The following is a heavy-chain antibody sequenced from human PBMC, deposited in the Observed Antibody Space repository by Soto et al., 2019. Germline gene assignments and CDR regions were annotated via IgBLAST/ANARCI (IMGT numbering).Heavy chain of an antibody. CDR2: INPFDGSR. CDR1: GYIFTSYY. Sequence: ASMKVSCKASGYIFTSYYIHWVRHAPGQGLEWMGWINPFDGSRMFAQSFQGRVTMTRDTSTSTVYMEVSSLRSEDTAVYYCSRVDPGETSPFDHWG. D-gene: IGHD3-10*01. V-gene: IGHV1-46*03. J-gene: IGHJ4*01. CDR3: SRVDPGETSPFDH.